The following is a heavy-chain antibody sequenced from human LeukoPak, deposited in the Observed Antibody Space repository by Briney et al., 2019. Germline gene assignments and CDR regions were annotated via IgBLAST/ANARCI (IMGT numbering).Heavy chain of an antibody. V-gene: IGHV3-23*01. CDR1: GFTFSSYA. D-gene: IGHD3-10*01. CDR2: ISGSGGST. J-gene: IGHJ4*02. CDR3: AREGYYGSGSPPSLYFDY. Sequence: PGGSLRLSCAASGFTFSSYAMSWVRQAPGKGLEWVPAISGSGGSTYYADSVKGRFTISRDNSKNTLYLQMNSLRPEDTAIYYCAREGYYGSGSPPSLYFDYWGQGTLVTVSS.